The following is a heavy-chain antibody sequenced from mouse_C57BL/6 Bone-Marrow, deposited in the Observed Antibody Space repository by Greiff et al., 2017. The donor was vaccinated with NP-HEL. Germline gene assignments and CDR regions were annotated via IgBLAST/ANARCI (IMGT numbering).Heavy chain of an antibody. J-gene: IGHJ4*01. V-gene: IGHV3-6*01. CDR1: GYSITSGYY. CDR3: ASGDGRGYAMDY. CDR2: ISYDGSN. D-gene: IGHD2-13*01. Sequence: EVKLQESGPGLVKPSQSLSLTCSVTGYSITSGYYWNWIRQFPGNKLEWMGYISYDGSNNYNPSLKNRISITRDTSKNQFFLQLNSVTTEDTATYYCASGDGRGYAMDYWGQGTSVTVSS.